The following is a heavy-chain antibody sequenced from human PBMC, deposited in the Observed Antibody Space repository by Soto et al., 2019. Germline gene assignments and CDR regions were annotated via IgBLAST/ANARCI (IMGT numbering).Heavy chain of an antibody. D-gene: IGHD4-17*01. Sequence: EASVKVSCKASGYTFTSYGISWVRQAPGQGLEWMGWISAYNGNTNYAQKLQGRVTMTTDTSTSTAYMELRSLRSDDTAVYYCARAELTHDYRDYGGDYWGQGTLVTVSS. CDR1: GYTFTSYG. CDR3: ARAELTHDYRDYGGDY. V-gene: IGHV1-18*01. J-gene: IGHJ4*02. CDR2: ISAYNGNT.